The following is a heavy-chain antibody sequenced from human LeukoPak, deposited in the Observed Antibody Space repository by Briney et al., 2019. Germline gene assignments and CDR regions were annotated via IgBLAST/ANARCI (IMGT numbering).Heavy chain of an antibody. D-gene: IGHD1-7*01. CDR1: GYTFTGYY. J-gene: IGHJ6*02. CDR2: ISAYNGNT. CDR3: ARNSESDISSSGNWNYVFWYYYGMDV. Sequence: GASVKVSCKASGYTFTGYYMHWVRQAPGQGLEWMGWISAYNGNTNYAQKLQGRVTMTTDTSTSTAYMELRSLRSDDTAVYYCARNSESDISSSGNWNYVFWYYYGMDVWGQGTTVTVSS. V-gene: IGHV1-18*04.